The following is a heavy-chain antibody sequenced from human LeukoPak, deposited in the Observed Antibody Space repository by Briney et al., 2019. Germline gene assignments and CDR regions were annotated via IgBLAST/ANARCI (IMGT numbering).Heavy chain of an antibody. Sequence: ASVKVSCKASGYTFTSYGISWVRQAPGQGLEWMRWISAYNGNTNYAQKLQGRVTMTTDTSTSTAYMELRSLRSDDTAVYYCAREARTAAGTVPDYWGQGTLVTVSS. CDR2: ISAYNGNT. CDR1: GYTFTSYG. D-gene: IGHD6-13*01. V-gene: IGHV1-18*01. J-gene: IGHJ4*02. CDR3: AREARTAAGTVPDY.